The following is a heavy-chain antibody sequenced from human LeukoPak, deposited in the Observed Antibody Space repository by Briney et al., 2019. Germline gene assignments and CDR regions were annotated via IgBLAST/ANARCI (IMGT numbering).Heavy chain of an antibody. CDR2: ISGSGGST. J-gene: IGHJ4*02. D-gene: IGHD3-22*01. CDR1: GFTFSRYW. CDR3: AKADSSGYYYGFFDY. Sequence: HPGGSLRLSCAASGFTFSRYWMSWVRQAPGKGLEWVSAISGSGGSTYYADSVKGRFTISRDNSKNTLYLQMNSLRAEDTAVYYCAKADSSGYYYGFFDYWGQGTLVTVSS. V-gene: IGHV3-23*01.